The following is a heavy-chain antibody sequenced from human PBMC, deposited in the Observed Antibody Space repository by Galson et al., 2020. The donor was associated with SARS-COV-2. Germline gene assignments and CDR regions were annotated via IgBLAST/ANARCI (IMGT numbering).Heavy chain of an antibody. J-gene: IGHJ3*02. CDR1: GFTFSSYS. Sequence: GESLKISCAASGFTFSSYSMNWVRQAPGKGLEWVSYISSSSSTIYYADSVKGRFTISRDNAKNSLYLQMNSLRAEDTAVYYCARGARFLDCSGGSCYSSDAFDIWGQGTMVTVSS. D-gene: IGHD2-15*01. V-gene: IGHV3-48*04. CDR2: ISSSSSTI. CDR3: ARGARFLDCSGGSCYSSDAFDI.